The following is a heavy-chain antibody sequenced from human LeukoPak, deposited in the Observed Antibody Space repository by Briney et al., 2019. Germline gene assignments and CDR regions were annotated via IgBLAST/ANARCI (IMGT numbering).Heavy chain of an antibody. Sequence: GGSLRLSCAASGFTVSTYYMTWVRRAPGKGLECVSEIYSGGSTYYADSVKGRFTVSRDNSKNTLYLQMNSLRAEDTAMYYCARGLGYCTSTTCLLPFDYWGQGTLVTVSS. V-gene: IGHV3-53*01. J-gene: IGHJ4*02. CDR3: ARGLGYCTSTTCLLPFDY. CDR1: GFTVSTYY. D-gene: IGHD2-2*01. CDR2: IYSGGST.